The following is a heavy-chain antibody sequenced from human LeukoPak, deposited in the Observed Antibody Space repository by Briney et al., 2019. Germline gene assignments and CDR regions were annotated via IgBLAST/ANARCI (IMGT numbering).Heavy chain of an antibody. Sequence: GASVKASCKASGYTFTSYGISWVRQAPGQGLEWMGWISAYNGNTNYAQKFQGRVTMTRDTSTSTVYMELSSLRSEDTAVYYCARGDMVRGVIVPPVYFDYWGQGTLVTVSS. CDR2: ISAYNGNT. D-gene: IGHD3-10*01. CDR3: ARGDMVRGVIVPPVYFDY. J-gene: IGHJ4*02. CDR1: GYTFTSYG. V-gene: IGHV1-18*01.